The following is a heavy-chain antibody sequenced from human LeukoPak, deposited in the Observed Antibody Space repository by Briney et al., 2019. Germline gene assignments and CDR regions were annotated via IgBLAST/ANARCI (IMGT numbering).Heavy chain of an antibody. CDR1: GYTFTSYD. CDR2: MNPNSGNT. Sequence: ASVKVSCKASGYTFTSYDINWVRQATGQGLEWMGWMNPNSGNTGYAQKFQGRVTMTRNTSISTAYMELSSLRSEDTAVYYCAKHNSARGRDGSDYWGQGTLVTVSS. D-gene: IGHD5-24*01. V-gene: IGHV1-8*01. J-gene: IGHJ4*02. CDR3: AKHNSARGRDGSDY.